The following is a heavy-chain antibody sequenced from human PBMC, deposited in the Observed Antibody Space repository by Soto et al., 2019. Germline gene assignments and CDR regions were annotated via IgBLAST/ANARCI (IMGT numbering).Heavy chain of an antibody. V-gene: IGHV4-34*01. Sequence: SETLSLTCAVYGGSFGGYYWSWIRQPPGKGLEWIGEINHSGSTNYNPSLKSRVTISVDTSKNQFSLKLSSVTAADTAVYYCARGGSRGYSYGYIIPYYYCMDVWGQGTSVTVSS. CDR2: INHSGST. CDR3: ARGGSRGYSYGYIIPYYYCMDV. CDR1: GGSFGGYY. J-gene: IGHJ6*02. D-gene: IGHD5-18*01.